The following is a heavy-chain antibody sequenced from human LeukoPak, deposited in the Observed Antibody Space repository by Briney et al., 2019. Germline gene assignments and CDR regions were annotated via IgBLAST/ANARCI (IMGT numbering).Heavy chain of an antibody. CDR2: IKEDGSER. Sequence: GGSLRLSCAASGFTFSNYWMTWVRQAPGKGLEWVANIKEDGSERYYVDSVKGRFTISRDNAKNALFLQMNSLRAEDTAVYYCARVSFGDSDYWGRGTLVTVSS. D-gene: IGHD4-17*01. CDR3: ARVSFGDSDY. CDR1: GFTFSNYW. J-gene: IGHJ4*02. V-gene: IGHV3-7*01.